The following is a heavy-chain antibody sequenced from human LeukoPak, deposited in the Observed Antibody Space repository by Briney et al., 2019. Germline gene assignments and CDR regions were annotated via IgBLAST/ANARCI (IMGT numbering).Heavy chain of an antibody. CDR3: ARVDSGGYPRGY. D-gene: IGHD3-22*01. V-gene: IGHV4-34*01. CDR1: GGSISSYY. CDR2: INHSGST. J-gene: IGHJ4*02. Sequence: PSETLSLTCTVSGGSISSYYWSWIRQPPGKGLEWIGEINHSGSTNYNPSLKSRVTISVDTSKNQFSLKLSSVTAADTAVYYCARVDSGGYPRGYWGQGTLVTVSS.